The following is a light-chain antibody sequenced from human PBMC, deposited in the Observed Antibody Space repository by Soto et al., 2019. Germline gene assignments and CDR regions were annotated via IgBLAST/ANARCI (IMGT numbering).Light chain of an antibody. CDR2: AAS. CDR3: LQDYNYPWT. J-gene: IGKJ1*01. V-gene: IGKV1-6*01. Sequence: AIQMTQSPYSLSASVEDRVTITCRASQGIRNDLGWYQQKPGKAPKLLIYAASSLQSGVPSRFSGSGSGTDFTLTISSLQPEDFAPYYCLQDYNYPWTFDQGTKVEIK. CDR1: QGIRND.